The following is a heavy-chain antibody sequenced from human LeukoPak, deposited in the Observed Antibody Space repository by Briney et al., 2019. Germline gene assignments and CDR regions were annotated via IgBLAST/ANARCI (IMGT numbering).Heavy chain of an antibody. CDR1: GFTFSSYG. CDR2: ILYDGSNK. CDR3: AKDLMLYYYDSSGYPVDY. Sequence: QPGGSLRLSCAASGFTFSSYGMHWVRQAPGKGLEWVAVILYDGSNKYYADSVKGRFTISRDNSKNTLYLQMNSLRAEDTAVYYCAKDLMLYYYDSSGYPVDYWGQGTLVTVSS. V-gene: IGHV3-30*18. D-gene: IGHD3-22*01. J-gene: IGHJ4*02.